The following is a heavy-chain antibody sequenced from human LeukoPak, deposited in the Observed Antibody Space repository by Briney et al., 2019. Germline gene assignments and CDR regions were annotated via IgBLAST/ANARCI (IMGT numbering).Heavy chain of an antibody. CDR1: GFTFSSYS. CDR2: ISSSSSYI. Sequence: GSLRLSCAASGFTFSSYSRNWVRQAPGKGLEWVGYISSSSSYISYPDSVKRRFTLSRDTAKTSLYLQMNSLIAEDTAVYYCARQSSSTSWFDYWGQGTLVTVSS. CDR3: ARQSSSTSWFDY. J-gene: IGHJ4*02. V-gene: IGHV3-21*01. D-gene: IGHD2-2*01.